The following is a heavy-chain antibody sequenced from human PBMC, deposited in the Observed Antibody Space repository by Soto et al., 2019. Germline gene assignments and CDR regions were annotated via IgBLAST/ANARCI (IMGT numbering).Heavy chain of an antibody. V-gene: IGHV1-69*13. CDR3: APLPRGGQFHSRNWFDP. Sequence: GASVKVSCKASGGTFSSYAISWVRQAPGQGLEWMGGIIPIFGTANYAQKFQGRVTITADESTSTAYMELSSLRSEDTAVYYCAPLPRGGQFHSRNWFDPWGQGTLVTVSS. D-gene: IGHD6-19*01. J-gene: IGHJ5*02. CDR2: IIPIFGTA. CDR1: GGTFSSYA.